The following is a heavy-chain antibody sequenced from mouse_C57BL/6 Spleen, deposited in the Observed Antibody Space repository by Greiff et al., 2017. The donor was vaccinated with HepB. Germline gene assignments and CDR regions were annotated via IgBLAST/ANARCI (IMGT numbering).Heavy chain of an antibody. Sequence: QVQLQQSGAELVKPGASVKISCKASGYAFSSYWMNWVKQRPGKGLEWIGQIYPGDGDTNYNGKFKGKATLTADKSSSTAYMQLSSLTSEDSAVYFCARSGSYESYFDYWGQGTTLTVSS. J-gene: IGHJ2*01. CDR1: GYAFSSYW. CDR2: IYPGDGDT. CDR3: ARSGSYESYFDY. V-gene: IGHV1-80*01. D-gene: IGHD1-1*02.